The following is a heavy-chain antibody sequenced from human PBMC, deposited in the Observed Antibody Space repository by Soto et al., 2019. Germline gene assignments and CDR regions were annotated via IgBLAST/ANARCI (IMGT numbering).Heavy chain of an antibody. CDR1: GGSISSGGYY. D-gene: IGHD2-8*01. J-gene: IGHJ4*02. CDR2: IFYTGST. V-gene: IGHV4-31*03. Sequence: SETLSLTCTVSGGSISSGGYYWSWFRQHPGKGLEWIGYIFYTGSTYYNPSLTSRLTISIDTSTNQFSLQLSSVTAADTAVYYCARLYFGYFDYWGQGAPVTVSS. CDR3: ARLYFGYFDY.